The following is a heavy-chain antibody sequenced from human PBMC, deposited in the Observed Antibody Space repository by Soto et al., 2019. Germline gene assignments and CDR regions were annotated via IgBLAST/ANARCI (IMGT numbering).Heavy chain of an antibody. J-gene: IGHJ5*02. CDR1: GASISSFY. V-gene: IGHV4-4*07. CDR2: IYATGTT. D-gene: IGHD1-1*01. CDR3: VRDGTKTLRDWFDP. Sequence: SETLSLTCTVSGASISSFYWSLIRKSAGKGLEWIGRIYATGTTDYNPSLKSRVMMSVDTSKKQFSLKLRSVTAADTAVYYCVRDGTKTLRDWFDPWGQGISVTVSS.